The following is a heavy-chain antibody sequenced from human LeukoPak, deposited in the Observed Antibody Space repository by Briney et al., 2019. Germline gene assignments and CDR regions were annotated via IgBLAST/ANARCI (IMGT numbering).Heavy chain of an antibody. V-gene: IGHV1-3*01. Sequence: KFQGRVTITRDTSASTAYMELSSLRSEDTAVYYCARDGSSSSAIDYWGQGTLVTVSS. J-gene: IGHJ4*02. CDR3: ARDGSSSSAIDY. D-gene: IGHD6-6*01.